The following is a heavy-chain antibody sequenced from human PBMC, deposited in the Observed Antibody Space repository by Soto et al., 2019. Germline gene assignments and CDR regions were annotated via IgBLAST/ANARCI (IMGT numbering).Heavy chain of an antibody. J-gene: IGHJ6*02. Sequence: SETLSLSCAVCGVAYSGYFWTWIRQAPGKGLEGMGEITHSGGTNYNSSLKSRVMISVDTSKKQFSLILSSVTAADTAVYYCARDRQFYHFWSGYENEGPDGLDVWGQGTTVTVS. D-gene: IGHD3-3*02. CDR2: ITHSGGT. CDR3: ARDRQFYHFWSGYENEGPDGLDV. CDR1: GVAYSGYF. V-gene: IGHV4-34*01.